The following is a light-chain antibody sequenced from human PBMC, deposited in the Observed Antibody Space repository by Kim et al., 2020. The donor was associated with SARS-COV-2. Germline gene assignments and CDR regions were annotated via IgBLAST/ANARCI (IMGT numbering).Light chain of an antibody. Sequence: ASVGDRVTITCLASQGISNSLVCDQPKSGKAPNLLLYTPSTLHSGVPSRFSGSGSGTDYTLTISSLQPEDFATYYCQQYYSVPLTFGGGTKVDIK. V-gene: IGKV1-NL1*01. CDR2: TPS. CDR3: QQYYSVPLT. J-gene: IGKJ4*01. CDR1: QGISNS.